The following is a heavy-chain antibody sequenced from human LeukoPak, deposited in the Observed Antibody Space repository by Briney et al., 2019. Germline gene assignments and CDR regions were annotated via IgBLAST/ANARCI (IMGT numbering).Heavy chain of an antibody. CDR1: GFTFSNHW. CDR3: ARVLTMIVDYDY. V-gene: IGHV3-74*01. Sequence: GGSLRLSCEASGFTFSNHWMLWVRQVPGKGLVWVSRINSDGSNTNYADSVKGRFTISRDNAKNSLYLQMNSLRAEDTAVYYCARVLTMIVDYDYWGQGTLVTVSS. CDR2: INSDGSNT. D-gene: IGHD3-22*01. J-gene: IGHJ4*02.